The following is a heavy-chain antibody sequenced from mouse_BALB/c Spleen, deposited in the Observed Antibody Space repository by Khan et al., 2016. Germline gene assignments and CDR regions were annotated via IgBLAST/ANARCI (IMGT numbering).Heavy chain of an antibody. Sequence: QVQLQQPGAEVVKPGASVKLSCKASGYTFTSYWMHWVKQRPGQGLEWIGEIDPSASYTRYDQKFKGKATLTVDKSSSTAYMQLSSLTSEDAAVYYCARLTTVNYFDYWGQGTTLTVSS. D-gene: IGHD1-1*01. CDR2: IDPSASYT. CDR3: ARLTTVNYFDY. V-gene: IGHV1-69*02. CDR1: GYTFTSYW. J-gene: IGHJ2*01.